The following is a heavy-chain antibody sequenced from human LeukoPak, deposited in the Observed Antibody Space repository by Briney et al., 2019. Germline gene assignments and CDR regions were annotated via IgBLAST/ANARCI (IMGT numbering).Heavy chain of an antibody. D-gene: IGHD6-19*01. CDR2: ISGSGGST. Sequence: GGSLRLSCAASGFSFSNYIMNWVRQAPGKGLEWVSAISGSGGSTYYADSVKGRFTISRDNSKNTLYLQMNSLRAEDAAVYYCAKDLYSSGWSWGQGTLVTVSS. CDR3: AKDLYSSGWS. J-gene: IGHJ5*02. V-gene: IGHV3-23*01. CDR1: GFSFSNYI.